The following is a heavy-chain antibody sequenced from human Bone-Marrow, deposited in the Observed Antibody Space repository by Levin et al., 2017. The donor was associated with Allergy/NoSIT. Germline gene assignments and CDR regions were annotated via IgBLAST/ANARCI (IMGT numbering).Heavy chain of an antibody. CDR2: INSNGGST. D-gene: IGHD3-3*01. Sequence: SCAASGFTFSSYAMHWVRQAPGKGLEYVSAINSNGGSTYYANSVKGRFTISRDNSKNTLYLQMGSLRDEDMAVYYCARKPANFWSGHFDYWGQGTLVTVSS. V-gene: IGHV3-64*01. CDR1: GFTFSSYA. J-gene: IGHJ4*02. CDR3: ARKPANFWSGHFDY.